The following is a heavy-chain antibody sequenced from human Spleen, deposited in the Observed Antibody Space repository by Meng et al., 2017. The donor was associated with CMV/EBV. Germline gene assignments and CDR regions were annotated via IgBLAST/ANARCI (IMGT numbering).Heavy chain of an antibody. V-gene: IGHV1-2*02. CDR3: ARDRIVGAGSRYGMDV. CDR1: GYTFTGYY. CDR2: INPNSGGT. D-gene: IGHD1-26*01. J-gene: IGHJ6*02. Sequence: ASVKVSCKASGYTFTGYYMHWVRQAPGQGLEWMGWINPNSGGTNYAQKFQGRVTMTRDTSISTAYMELSRLRSDDTAVYYCARDRIVGAGSRYGMDVWGQGTTVTVSS.